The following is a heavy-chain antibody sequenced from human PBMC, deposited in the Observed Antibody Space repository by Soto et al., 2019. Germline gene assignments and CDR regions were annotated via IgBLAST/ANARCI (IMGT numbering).Heavy chain of an antibody. V-gene: IGHV4-31*03. CDR3: ARVHILVEDRLTSENFDY. Sequence: SETLSLPCTVSGGSISSGGYYWSWIRQHPGKGLEWIGYIYYSGSTYYNPSLKSRVTISVDTSKNQFSLKLSSVTAADTAVYYCARVHILVEDRLTSENFDYWGQGTLVTVSS. CDR2: IYYSGST. CDR1: GGSISSGGYY. J-gene: IGHJ4*02. D-gene: IGHD2-15*01.